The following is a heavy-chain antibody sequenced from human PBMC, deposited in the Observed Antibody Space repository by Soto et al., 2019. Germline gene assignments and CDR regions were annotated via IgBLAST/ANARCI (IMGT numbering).Heavy chain of an antibody. CDR1: GFTFSSYA. CDR2: ISGSGGST. CDR3: AKQGMGATSYYYYYMDV. D-gene: IGHD5-12*01. Sequence: GSLRLSCAASGFTFSSYAMSWVRQAPGKGLEWVSGISGSGGSTDYADSVKGRFTISRDNSKNTLYLQMNSLRAEDTAVYYCAKQGMGATSYYYYYMDVWGKGTTVTVSS. J-gene: IGHJ6*03. V-gene: IGHV3-23*01.